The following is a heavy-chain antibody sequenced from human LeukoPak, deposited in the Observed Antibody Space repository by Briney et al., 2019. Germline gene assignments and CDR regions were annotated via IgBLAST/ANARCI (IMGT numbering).Heavy chain of an antibody. CDR2: ISSSSSYI. J-gene: IGHJ4*02. Sequence: GGSLRLSCAASGFTFSGYSMNWVRQAPGKGLEWVSSISSSSSYIYYADSVKGRFTISRDNAKNSLYLQMNSLRAEDTAAYYCARDLRFGELSEYYFDYWGQGTLVTVSS. CDR1: GFTFSGYS. CDR3: ARDLRFGELSEYYFDY. V-gene: IGHV3-21*01. D-gene: IGHD3-10*01.